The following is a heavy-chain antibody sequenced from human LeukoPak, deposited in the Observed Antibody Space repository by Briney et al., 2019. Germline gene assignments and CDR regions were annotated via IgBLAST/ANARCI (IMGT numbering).Heavy chain of an antibody. J-gene: IGHJ5*02. Sequence: PGGSLRLSCAASGFTFSSYAMSWVRQAPGKGLEWVSAISGGGGSTYYSDSVKGRFTISRDNSKNTLYLQMNSLRAEDTAVYYCAKGCSSTSCYVFDPWGQGTLVTVSS. V-gene: IGHV3-23*01. D-gene: IGHD2-2*01. CDR3: AKGCSSTSCYVFDP. CDR1: GFTFSSYA. CDR2: ISGGGGST.